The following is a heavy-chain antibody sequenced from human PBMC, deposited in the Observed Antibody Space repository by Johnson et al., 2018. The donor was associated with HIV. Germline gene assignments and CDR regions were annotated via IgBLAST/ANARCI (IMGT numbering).Heavy chain of an antibody. CDR3: AKASNYYDSSRHAFDI. CDR1: GFTFSSYG. D-gene: IGHD3-22*01. V-gene: IGHV3-30*02. J-gene: IGHJ3*02. Sequence: QVLLVESGGGVVQPGGSLRLSCAASGFTFSSYGMHWVRQAPGKGLEWVAFIRYDGSNKYYADSVKGRFTISRDNSKNTLYLQMNSLGAEDTAVYYCAKASNYYDSSRHAFDIWGQGTMVTVSS. CDR2: IRYDGSNK.